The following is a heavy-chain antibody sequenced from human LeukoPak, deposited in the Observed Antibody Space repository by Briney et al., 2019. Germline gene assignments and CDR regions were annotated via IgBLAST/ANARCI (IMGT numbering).Heavy chain of an antibody. CDR2: ISTDNGDT. Sequence: GASVKVSCKSSGYTFTTYGITWVRQAPGQGLEWMGWISTDNGDTNYAQKLQGRVTMTTDTSTSTAYMELRSLRSDDTAVYYCAREGLGELTLDCWGQRTLVTVSS. CDR3: AREGLGELTLDC. V-gene: IGHV1-18*01. J-gene: IGHJ4*02. D-gene: IGHD3-16*01. CDR1: GYTFTTYG.